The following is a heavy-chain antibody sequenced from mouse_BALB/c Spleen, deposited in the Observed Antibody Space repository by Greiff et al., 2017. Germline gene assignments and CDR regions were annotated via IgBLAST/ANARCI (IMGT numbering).Heavy chain of an antibody. CDR3: ASYGSSPYYYAMDY. V-gene: IGHV1S137*01. CDR2: ISTYYGDA. CDR1: GYTFTDYA. J-gene: IGHJ4*01. Sequence: QVHVKQSGAELVRPGVSVKISCKGSGYTFTDYAMHWVKQSHAKSLEWIGVISTYYGDASYNQKFKGKATMTVDKSSSTAYMELARLTSEDSAIYYCASYGSSPYYYAMDYWGQGTSVTVSS. D-gene: IGHD1-1*01.